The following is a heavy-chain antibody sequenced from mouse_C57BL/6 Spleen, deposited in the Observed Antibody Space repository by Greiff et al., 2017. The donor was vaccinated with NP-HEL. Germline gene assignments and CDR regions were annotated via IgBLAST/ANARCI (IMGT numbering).Heavy chain of an antibody. J-gene: IGHJ4*01. CDR2: ISNGGGST. V-gene: IGHV5-12*01. CDR1: GFTFSDYY. CDR3: ARQEDYYGSSYGAMDY. Sequence: EVQVVESGGGLVQPGGSLKLSCAASGFTFSDYYMYWVRQTPEKRLEWVAYISNGGGSTYYPDTVKGRFTISRDNAKNTLYLQMSRLKSEDTAMYYCARQEDYYGSSYGAMDYWGQGTSVTVSS. D-gene: IGHD1-1*01.